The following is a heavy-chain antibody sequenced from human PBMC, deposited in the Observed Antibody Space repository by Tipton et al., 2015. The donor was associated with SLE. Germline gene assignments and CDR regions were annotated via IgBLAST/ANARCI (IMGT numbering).Heavy chain of an antibody. Sequence: QLVQSGAEVKKPGASVKISCEASGNTFSSDYINWVRQAPGQGLEWIGIINPSGESTNSARKLQDRVILTRDTATSTVYMELRSLRSEDTAVYYCARGAANQWLFNWFDSWGQGTRVTVSS. V-gene: IGHV1-46*04. CDR1: GNTFSSDY. D-gene: IGHD6-19*01. J-gene: IGHJ5*01. CDR3: ARGAANQWLFNWFDS. CDR2: INPSGEST.